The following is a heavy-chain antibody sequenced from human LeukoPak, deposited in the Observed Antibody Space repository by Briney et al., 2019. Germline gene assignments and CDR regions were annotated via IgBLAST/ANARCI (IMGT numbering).Heavy chain of an antibody. V-gene: IGHV4-59*01. CDR3: ARVLIAAAGTPGAFDI. D-gene: IGHD6-13*01. CDR2: IYYSGST. Sequence: SETLSLTCTVSGGSISSYYWSWIRQPPGKGLEWIGYIYYSGSTNYNPSLKSRVTISVDTSKNQFSLKLSSVTAADTVVYYCARVLIAAAGTPGAFDIWGQGTMVTVSS. J-gene: IGHJ3*02. CDR1: GGSISSYY.